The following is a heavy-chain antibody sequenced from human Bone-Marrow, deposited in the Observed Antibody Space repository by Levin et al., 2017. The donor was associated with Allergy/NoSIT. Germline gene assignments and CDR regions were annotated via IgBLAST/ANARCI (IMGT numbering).Heavy chain of an antibody. CDR1: GGSITSYY. CDR3: ARGIFEEVLQ. Sequence: SETLSLTCTVSGGSITSYYWSWIRQPPGGGLEWLGSVYYSGSTNYNPSLKSRVTIPVDSSKKQFSLRLNSVTAADTAVYCCARGIFEEVLQWGQGTLVTVSS. CDR2: VYYSGST. V-gene: IGHV4-59*12. D-gene: IGHD1-1*01. J-gene: IGHJ4*02.